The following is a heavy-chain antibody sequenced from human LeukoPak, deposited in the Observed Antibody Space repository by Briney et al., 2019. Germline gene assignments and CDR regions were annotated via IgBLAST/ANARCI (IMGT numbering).Heavy chain of an antibody. CDR2: IYYSGST. D-gene: IGHD5-12*01. CDR3: ARRSGYGPLDY. CDR1: GGSISSYY. Sequence: SETLSLTCTVSGGSISSYYWSWIRQPPGTGLEWIGYIYYSGSTNYNPSLKSRVTISVDTSKNQFSLKLSSVTAADTAVYYRARRSGYGPLDYWGQGTLVTISS. J-gene: IGHJ4*02. V-gene: IGHV4-59*08.